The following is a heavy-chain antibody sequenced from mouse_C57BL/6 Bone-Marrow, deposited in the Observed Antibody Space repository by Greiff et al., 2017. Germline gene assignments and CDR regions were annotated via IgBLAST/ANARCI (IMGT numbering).Heavy chain of an antibody. J-gene: IGHJ3*01. CDR1: GYTFTSYG. CDR2: LYPRSGNT. Sequence: VQLVESGAELARPGASVKLSCKASGYTFTSYGISWVKQRTGQGLEWIGELYPRSGNTYYNEKFKGKATLTADKSSSTAYMELRILTSEDAAVYFCARSRGGLLRPFAYWGQGTLVTVSA. CDR3: ARSRGGLLRPFAY. D-gene: IGHD1-1*01. V-gene: IGHV1-81*01.